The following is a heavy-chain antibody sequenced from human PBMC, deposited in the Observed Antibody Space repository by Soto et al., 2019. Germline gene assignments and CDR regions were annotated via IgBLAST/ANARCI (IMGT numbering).Heavy chain of an antibody. CDR1: GFTFSGYY. V-gene: IGHV3-11*01. CDR2: ISGDDTTV. CDR3: ARARVRGGYNA. Sequence: ESGGGLVKPGGSLRLSCAASGFTFSGYYMSWIRQTPGKGLEWVSYISGDDTTVYYADSVKGRFTISSDSAKNSLYLQMNSLRAEATALYYCARARVRGGYNAWGQGTLVTVSS. D-gene: IGHD5-12*01. J-gene: IGHJ5*02.